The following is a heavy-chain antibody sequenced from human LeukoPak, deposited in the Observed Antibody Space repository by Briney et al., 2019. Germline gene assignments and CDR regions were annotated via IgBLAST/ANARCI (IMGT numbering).Heavy chain of an antibody. V-gene: IGHV3-30*04. Sequence: SCKASGYTFTSYYMHWVRQAPGKGLEWVGVISYDGSDEYYTDSVKGRFTISRDNSKNTVYLQMNSLRADDTAVYYCARDFTPEWFDIHWGQGTLVTVSS. CDR2: ISYDGSDE. CDR1: GYTFTSYY. CDR3: ARDFTPEWFDIH. J-gene: IGHJ4*02. D-gene: IGHD3-3*01.